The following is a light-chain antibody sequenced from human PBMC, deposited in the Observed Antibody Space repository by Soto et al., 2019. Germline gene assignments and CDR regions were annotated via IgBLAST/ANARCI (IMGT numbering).Light chain of an antibody. CDR1: QSVSSN. Sequence: EIVMTTPPATLSVSPVEIAHLYFLASQSVSSNVAWYQQKPGQAPRLLIYGTSTRATGIPARFSGSGSGTEFTLTISSLQSEDFAVYYCQQYFNWPLTCGGGTKVDIK. J-gene: IGKJ4*01. V-gene: IGKV3-15*01. CDR3: QQYFNWPLT. CDR2: GTS.